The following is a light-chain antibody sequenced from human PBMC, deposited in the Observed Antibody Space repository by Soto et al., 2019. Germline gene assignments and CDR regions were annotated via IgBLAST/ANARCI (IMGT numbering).Light chain of an antibody. V-gene: IGKV1-39*01. CDR3: QQSYSSPPT. CDR2: AAS. J-gene: IGKJ1*01. Sequence: DIQMPQSPSSLSASVEDRVIITCRASQSISNHLNWYQQKPGKAPKLLIFAASSVQSGVPSRFSGSRSGPDFTLTISSLQPEDFATYYCQQSYSSPPTFGQGTKVDIK. CDR1: QSISNH.